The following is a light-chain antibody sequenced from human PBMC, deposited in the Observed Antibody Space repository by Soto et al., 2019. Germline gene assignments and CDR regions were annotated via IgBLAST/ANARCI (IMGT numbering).Light chain of an antibody. V-gene: IGLV4-69*01. J-gene: IGLJ3*02. CDR1: SGHTNYA. CDR2: VNPDGSH. Sequence: QSVLTQSPSASASLGASVKITCTLSSGHTNYAIAWHQQQPEKGPRYLMKVNPDGSHIKGDGIPDRFSGSSSGAERYLTITSLQSEDEADYYCQTWGTGIRVFGGGTKLTVL. CDR3: QTWGTGIRV.